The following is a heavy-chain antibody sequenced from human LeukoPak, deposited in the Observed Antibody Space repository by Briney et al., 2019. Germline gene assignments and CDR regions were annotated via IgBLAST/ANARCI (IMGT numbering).Heavy chain of an antibody. Sequence: GGSLKLSCAASGFTFSGSVIHWVRQASGKGLEWVGRIRSKANSYATAYAASVKGRFTISRDDSKNTAYLQMNSLRTEDTAVYYCSRLWGDCGGDCYSHDYRGQGTLVTVSS. D-gene: IGHD2-21*02. CDR2: IRSKANSYAT. J-gene: IGHJ4*02. V-gene: IGHV3-73*01. CDR1: GFTFSGSV. CDR3: SRLWGDCGGDCYSHDY.